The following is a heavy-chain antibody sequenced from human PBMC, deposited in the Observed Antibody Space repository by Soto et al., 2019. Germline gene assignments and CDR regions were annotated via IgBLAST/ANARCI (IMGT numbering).Heavy chain of an antibody. Sequence: EVQLVESGGGLVKPGGSLRLSCAASGFTFSNAWMNWVRQAPGKGLEWVGRIKSKTDGGTTDYAAPVKGRLTISRDDTKYTLYLQMNSLKTEDTAVYYCTTAAQIWPYSPGLGAYYYGMDVWGQGTTVTVS. V-gene: IGHV3-15*07. D-gene: IGHD5-18*01. J-gene: IGHJ6*02. CDR1: GFTFSNAW. CDR2: IKSKTDGGTT. CDR3: TTAAQIWPYSPGLGAYYYGMDV.